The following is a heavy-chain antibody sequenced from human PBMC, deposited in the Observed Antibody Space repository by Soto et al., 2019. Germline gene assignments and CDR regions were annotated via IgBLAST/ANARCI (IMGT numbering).Heavy chain of an antibody. CDR1: GYTFTSYG. CDR3: VRASDGSSSCWYVGYLAY. V-gene: IGHV1-18*04. Sequence: QVQLVQSGAEVKKPGASVKVSCKASGYTFTSYGISWVRQAPGQGLEWMGWIRAYNGYTNYAQKFQGRVTISTDTATTTAYMGLRCLISDDTAVYYCVRASDGSSSCWYVGYLAYWGEGTVVTVS. CDR2: IRAYNGYT. J-gene: IGHJ4*02. D-gene: IGHD6-19*01.